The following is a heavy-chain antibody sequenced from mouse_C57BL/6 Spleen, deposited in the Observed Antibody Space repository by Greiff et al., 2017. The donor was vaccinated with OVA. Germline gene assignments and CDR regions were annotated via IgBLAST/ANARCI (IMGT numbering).Heavy chain of an antibody. D-gene: IGHD1-1*01. J-gene: IGHJ2*01. Sequence: VQLQQSGAELVRPGASVTLSCKASGYTFTDYEMHWVKQTPVHGLEWIGAIDPETGGTAYNQKFKGKAILTADKSSSTAYMELRSLTSEDSAVYYCTTYYYGSSYGYWGQGTTLTVSS. CDR2: IDPETGGT. CDR3: TTYYYGSSYGY. CDR1: GYTFTDYE. V-gene: IGHV1-15*01.